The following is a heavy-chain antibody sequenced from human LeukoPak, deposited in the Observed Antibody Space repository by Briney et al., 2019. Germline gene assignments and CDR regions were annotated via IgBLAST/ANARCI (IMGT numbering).Heavy chain of an antibody. CDR2: MLYSGST. J-gene: IGHJ4*02. D-gene: IGHD3-16*02. V-gene: IGHV4-59*08. CDR3: ARSDIWGSYRFLDY. CDR1: GGSINNYY. Sequence: SETLSLTCTVSGGSINNYYWSWIRQSPGKGLEWIGYMLYSGSTNQNPSLRSRVTISVDTSKNQVSLKLSSVTAADTAVYYCARSDIWGSYRFLDYWGQGALVTVSS.